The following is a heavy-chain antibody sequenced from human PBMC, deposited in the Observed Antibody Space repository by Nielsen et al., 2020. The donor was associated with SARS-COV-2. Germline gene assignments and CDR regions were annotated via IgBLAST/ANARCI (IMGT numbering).Heavy chain of an antibody. J-gene: IGHJ4*02. CDR2: IKSRSDGGTT. D-gene: IGHD5-12*01. V-gene: IGHV3-15*01. CDR1: GFNFGNAW. Sequence: GGSLRLSCTTSGFNFGNAWMSWVRQAPGKVLEWVGRIKSRSDGGTTDYAAPVKGRFTISRDDSKNTLFLQMSSLKTADTAVYYCSTMVFRGYGVPFDFDNWGQGTLVTVSS. CDR3: STMVFRGYGVPFDFDN.